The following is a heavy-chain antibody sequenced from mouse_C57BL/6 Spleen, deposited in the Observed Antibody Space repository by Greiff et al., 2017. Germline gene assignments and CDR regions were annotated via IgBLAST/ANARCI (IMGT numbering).Heavy chain of an antibody. D-gene: IGHD2-4*01. Sequence: EVKLMESGGGLVKPGGSLKLSCAASGFTFSSYAMSWVRQTPEKRLEWVATISDGGSYTYYPDNVKGRFTISRDNAKNNLYLQMSHLKSEDTAMYYGARDRVLSYDYGDWFAYWGQGTLVTVSA. V-gene: IGHV5-4*01. CDR2: ISDGGSYT. CDR1: GFTFSSYA. J-gene: IGHJ3*01. CDR3: ARDRVLSYDYGDWFAY.